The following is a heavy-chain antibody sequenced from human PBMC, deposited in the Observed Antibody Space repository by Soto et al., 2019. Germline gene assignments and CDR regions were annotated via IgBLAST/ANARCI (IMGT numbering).Heavy chain of an antibody. D-gene: IGHD6-6*01. CDR2: INPNSGGT. CDR3: ARGAYSSSSGYYYYGMEV. Sequence: VKVSCKASGYTFTGYYMHWVRQSPGQGLEWMGWINPNSGGTNYAQKFQGRVTMTRDTSISTAYMELSRLRSDDTAVYYCARGAYSSSSGYYYYGMEVWGQGTTVTVSS. J-gene: IGHJ6*02. CDR1: GYTFTGYY. V-gene: IGHV1-2*02.